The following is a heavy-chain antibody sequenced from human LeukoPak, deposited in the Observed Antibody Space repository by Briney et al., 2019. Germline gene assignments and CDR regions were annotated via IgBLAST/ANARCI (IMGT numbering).Heavy chain of an antibody. CDR3: ARANSGYYLATDDY. V-gene: IGHV1-18*04. D-gene: IGHD3-22*01. CDR2: ISAYNGNT. CDR1: GYTFTNYG. J-gene: IGHJ4*02. Sequence: GASVKVSCKAAGYTFTNYGISWVRQAPGQGLEWMGWISAYNGNTNYAQKFQGRVTMTTDTSTSTAYMELRSLRSDDTAVYYCARANSGYYLATDDYWGQGTLVTVSS.